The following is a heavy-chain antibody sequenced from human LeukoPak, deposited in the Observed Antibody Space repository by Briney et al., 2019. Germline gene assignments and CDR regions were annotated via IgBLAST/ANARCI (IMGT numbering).Heavy chain of an antibody. J-gene: IGHJ3*02. CDR2: ISYDGGNK. D-gene: IGHD3-10*01. CDR3: AKASGVPWADYAFDI. CDR1: GFTFSSYG. V-gene: IGHV3-30*18. Sequence: GGSLRLSCAASGFTFSSYGMHWVRQAPGKGLEWVAVISYDGGNKYYADSVKGRFTISRDQSKNTLYLQMNSLRAEDTAVYYCAKASGVPWADYAFDIWGRGTMVTVSS.